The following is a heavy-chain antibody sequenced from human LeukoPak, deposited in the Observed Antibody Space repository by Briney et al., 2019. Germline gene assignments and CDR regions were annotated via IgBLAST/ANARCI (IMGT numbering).Heavy chain of an antibody. D-gene: IGHD3-22*01. CDR3: ARRGYDSSGYYHNY. CDR2: IYYSGST. CDR1: GGSISSGSYY. V-gene: IGHV4-39*01. J-gene: IGHJ4*02. Sequence: SETLSLTCTVSGGSISSGSYYWGWIHQPPGRGLEWIGSIYYSGSTYYDPSLKSRVTISVDTSKNQFSLKLSSVTAADTAVYYCARRGYDSSGYYHNYWGQGTLVTVSS.